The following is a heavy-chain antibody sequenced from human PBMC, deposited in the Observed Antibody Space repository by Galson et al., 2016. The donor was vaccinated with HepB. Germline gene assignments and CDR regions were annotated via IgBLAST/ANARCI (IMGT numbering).Heavy chain of an antibody. CDR2: ISHDGSKK. V-gene: IGHV3-30-3*01. CDR1: GFGFNGYT. CDR3: ARTGLGYTYGNGLDY. J-gene: IGHJ4*02. D-gene: IGHD5-18*01. Sequence: SLRLSCAASGFGFNGYTMYWVRQAPGKGLEWVARISHDGSKKYYADSLRGRFTISRDNSKATLYLQMNSLRTEDTSVYYCARTGLGYTYGNGLDYWGQGTLVTVSS.